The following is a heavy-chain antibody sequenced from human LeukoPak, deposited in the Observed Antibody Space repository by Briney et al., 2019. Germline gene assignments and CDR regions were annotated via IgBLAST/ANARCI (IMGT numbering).Heavy chain of an antibody. Sequence: GGSLRLSCAASGFTFSSYSMNWVRQAPGKGLEWVSSISSSISFIYYADSVKGRFTISRDNAKDSLFLQMNSLRAEDTAVYYCAREYSTGFDPWGQGTLVTVSS. D-gene: IGHD2-15*01. CDR1: GFTFSSYS. J-gene: IGHJ5*02. CDR2: ISSSISFI. CDR3: AREYSTGFDP. V-gene: IGHV3-21*01.